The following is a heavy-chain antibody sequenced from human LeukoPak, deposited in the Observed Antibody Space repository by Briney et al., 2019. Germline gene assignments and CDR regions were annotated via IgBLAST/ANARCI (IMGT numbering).Heavy chain of an antibody. D-gene: IGHD3-10*01. Sequence: ASVKVSCKASGYTFTSYYMHWVRQAPGQGLEWMGIINPSGGSTSYAQKFQGRVTMTEDTSTDTAYMELSSLRSEDTAVYYCATFPWPSSGSYYYYFDYWGQGTLVTVSS. CDR2: INPSGGST. CDR3: ATFPWPSSGSYYYYFDY. CDR1: GYTFTSYY. V-gene: IGHV1-46*01. J-gene: IGHJ4*02.